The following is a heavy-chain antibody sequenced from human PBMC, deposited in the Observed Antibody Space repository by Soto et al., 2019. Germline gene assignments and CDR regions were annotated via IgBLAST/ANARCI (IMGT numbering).Heavy chain of an antibody. V-gene: IGHV4-30-2*06. D-gene: IGHD1-26*01. CDR1: GASISYGGYS. Sequence: PSETLSLTCTVFGASISYGGYSCSWVRQSPGRGLEWIGYISHLENTYFHPSFKSRLTMSIDRTRNQFSLNLSSVTAADMAVYFCDRGWSYDPFDSWGQGILLAVSS. J-gene: IGHJ4*02. CDR2: ISHLENT. CDR3: DRGWSYDPFDS.